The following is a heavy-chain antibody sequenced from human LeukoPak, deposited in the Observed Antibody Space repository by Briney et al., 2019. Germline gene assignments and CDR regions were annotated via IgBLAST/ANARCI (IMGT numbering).Heavy chain of an antibody. CDR1: GGSFSGYY. D-gene: IGHD3-10*01. CDR3: ARGVGSGSIDYFDY. CDR2: INHSGST. J-gene: IGHJ4*02. V-gene: IGHV4-34*01. Sequence: SATLSLTCAVYGGSFSGYYWSSLRQPPGKGLEWIGEINHSGSTNYNPSLKSLVTISVHPCKKQFSLKLSSVTAADTAVYYCARGVGSGSIDYFDYWGQGTLVTVSS.